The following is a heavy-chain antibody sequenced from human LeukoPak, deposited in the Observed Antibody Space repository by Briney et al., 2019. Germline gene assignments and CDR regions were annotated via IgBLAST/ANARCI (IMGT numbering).Heavy chain of an antibody. J-gene: IGHJ4*02. D-gene: IGHD3-10*01. V-gene: IGHV1-2*02. Sequence: ASVKVSRKASGYTFTGYYMHWVRQAPGQGLEWMGWINPNSGGTNYAQKFQGRVTMTRDTSISTAYMELSRLRSDDTAVYYCASSGFLWFGEYRSPLDYWGQGTLVTVSS. CDR3: ASSGFLWFGEYRSPLDY. CDR1: GYTFTGYY. CDR2: INPNSGGT.